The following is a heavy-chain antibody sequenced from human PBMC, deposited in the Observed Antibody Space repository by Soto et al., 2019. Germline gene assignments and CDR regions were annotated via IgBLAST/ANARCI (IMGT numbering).Heavy chain of an antibody. CDR3: ARKTAVTDYYFDY. Sequence: VASVKVSCKASGYTFPAYTMNWVRQAPGQRPEWMGWIFVGNGKTRYSQKFQGRVTFTRDTSASTVYLELSSLRSEDTAMYYCARKTAVTDYYFDYWGQGTLVTVSS. CDR2: IFVGNGKT. V-gene: IGHV1-3*01. D-gene: IGHD2-21*02. CDR1: GYTFPAYT. J-gene: IGHJ4*02.